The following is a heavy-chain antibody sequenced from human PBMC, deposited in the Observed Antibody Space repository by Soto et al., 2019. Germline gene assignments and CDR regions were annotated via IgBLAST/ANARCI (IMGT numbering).Heavy chain of an antibody. V-gene: IGHV4-61*08. CDR2: ISYSGSS. D-gene: IGHD3-10*01. CDR3: ARSPNYYYYGFDV. Sequence: PSETLSLTCTVSGGSVSSGDYFWSLLRQSPGKRLERIAYISYSGSSNYNPSLKCRATISVDTSKSQVSLTLTSMTAANAALYSCARSPNYYYYGFDVSGQGTPVTVSS. J-gene: IGHJ6*02. CDR1: GGSVSSGDYF.